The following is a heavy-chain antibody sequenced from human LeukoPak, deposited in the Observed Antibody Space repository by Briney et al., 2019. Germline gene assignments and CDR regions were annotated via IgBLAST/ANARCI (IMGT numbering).Heavy chain of an antibody. D-gene: IGHD5-12*01. V-gene: IGHV4-61*02. J-gene: IGHJ6*03. CDR2: IYTSGST. CDR3: ARDQVGGYSGYDLYYYYYMDV. CDR1: GGSISSGSYY. Sequence: SETLSLTCTVSGGSISSGSYYWGWIRQPAGKGLEWIVRIYTSGSTNYNPSLKSRVTMSVDTSKNQFSLKLSSVTAADTAVYYCARDQVGGYSGYDLYYYYYMDVWGKGTTVTISS.